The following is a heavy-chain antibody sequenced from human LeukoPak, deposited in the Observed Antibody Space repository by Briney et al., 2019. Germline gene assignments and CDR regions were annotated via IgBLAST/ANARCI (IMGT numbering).Heavy chain of an antibody. CDR2: ISNDGSQE. Sequence: TGGSMKLSCAASGFCFSTYSINWVRHAPGKGLEWVTAISNDGSQEYYADSVKGRFTISRDNSKNTLYLQMNSLRPEDTAVFYCVRELYNYGMDVWGQGTTVTV. CDR3: VRELYNYGMDV. J-gene: IGHJ6*02. V-gene: IGHV3-30-3*01. CDR1: GFCFSTYS.